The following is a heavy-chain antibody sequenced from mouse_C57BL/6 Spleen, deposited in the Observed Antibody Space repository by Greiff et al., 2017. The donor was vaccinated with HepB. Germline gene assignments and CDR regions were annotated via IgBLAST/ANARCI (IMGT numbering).Heavy chain of an antibody. CDR1: GFTFSDYG. Sequence: EVKLMESGGGLVKPGGSLKLSCPASGFTFSDYGMHWVRQAPEKGLEWVAYISSGSSTIYYADTVKGRFTISRDNAKNTLFLQMTSLRSEDTAMYYCASLNWFAYWGQGTLVTVSA. CDR2: ISSGSSTI. CDR3: ASLNWFAY. J-gene: IGHJ3*01. V-gene: IGHV5-17*01.